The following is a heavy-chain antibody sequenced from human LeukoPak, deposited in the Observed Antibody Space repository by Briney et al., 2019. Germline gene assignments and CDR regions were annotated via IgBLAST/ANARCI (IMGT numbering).Heavy chain of an antibody. CDR2: ITNSGTTI. Sequence: SGGSLRLSCAASGFTFTDYYMSWIRQAPGKGLEWVSYITNSGTTIYYADSVKGRFTISRDNAKNSLYLQMNSLRAEDTAVYYCARDGHYDILTGYFQDWGQGTLVTVSS. V-gene: IGHV3-11*01. CDR1: GFTFTDYY. D-gene: IGHD3-9*01. J-gene: IGHJ1*01. CDR3: ARDGHYDILTGYFQD.